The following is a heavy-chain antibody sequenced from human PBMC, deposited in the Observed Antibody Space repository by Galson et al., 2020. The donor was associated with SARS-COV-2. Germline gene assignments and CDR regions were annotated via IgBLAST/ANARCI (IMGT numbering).Heavy chain of an antibody. CDR2: ISSSGSTI. V-gene: IGHV3-11*01. D-gene: IGHD1-1*01. Sequence: GESLKISCAASGFTFSDYYMSWIRQAPGKGLEWVSYISSSGSTIYYADSVKGRFTISRDNAKNSLYLQMNSLRAEDTAVYYCVSTGTTAGAFDIWGQGTMVTVSS. J-gene: IGHJ3*02. CDR1: GFTFSDYY. CDR3: VSTGTTAGAFDI.